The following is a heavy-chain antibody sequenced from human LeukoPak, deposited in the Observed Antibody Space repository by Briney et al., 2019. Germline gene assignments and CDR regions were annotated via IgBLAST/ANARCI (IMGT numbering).Heavy chain of an antibody. D-gene: IGHD2-2*01. CDR2: LSDSGYNT. V-gene: IGHV3-23*01. CDR3: AKDPSGTRYFYR. Sequence: GGSLTLSCAASGFTFSSYDLSWVRQAPGKGLEWVPSLSDSGYNTYYPDSVRRGSTISRDNSNNTVYLQMNSMSAEDTALYYCAKDPSGTRYFYRWGQGTLVTVAT. CDR1: GFTFSSYD. J-gene: IGHJ4*02.